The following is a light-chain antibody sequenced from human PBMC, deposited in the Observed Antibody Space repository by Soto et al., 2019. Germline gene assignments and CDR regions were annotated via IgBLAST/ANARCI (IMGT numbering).Light chain of an antibody. J-gene: IGKJ1*01. CDR1: QSISSW. CDR2: DAS. CDR3: QQYNSYSGT. Sequence: IPLTQAPSTLSASVGDRATTTGGATQSISSWLAWYQQKPGKAPQLLIYDASSLESGVPSRFSGSGAGTDFTLTISSLQPDDVATYYCQQYNSYSGTFGQGTKVDIK. V-gene: IGKV1-5*01.